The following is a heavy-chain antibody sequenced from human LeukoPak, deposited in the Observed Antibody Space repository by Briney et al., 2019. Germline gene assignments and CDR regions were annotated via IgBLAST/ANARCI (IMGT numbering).Heavy chain of an antibody. CDR2: IVVGSGNT. J-gene: IGHJ4*02. Sequence: ASVKVSCKASGFTFSSSAVQWVRQARGQRLEWIGWIVVGSGNTNYAQKFQERVTITRDMSTSTAYMELSSLRSEDTAVYYCAASPDYYDSSGYSYYFDYWGQGTLVTVSS. CDR1: GFTFSSSA. CDR3: AASPDYYDSSGYSYYFDY. V-gene: IGHV1-58*01. D-gene: IGHD3-22*01.